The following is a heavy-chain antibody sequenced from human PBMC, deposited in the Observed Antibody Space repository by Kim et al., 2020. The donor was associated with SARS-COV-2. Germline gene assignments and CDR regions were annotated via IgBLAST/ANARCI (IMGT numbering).Heavy chain of an antibody. CDR1: GFTFSSYG. CDR2: IWYDGSNK. J-gene: IGHJ4*02. CDR3: ARSLVGSGLYYFDY. V-gene: IGHV3-33*01. D-gene: IGHD3-10*01. Sequence: GGSLRLSCAASGFTFSSYGMHWVRQAPGKGLEWVAVIWYDGSNKYYADSVKGRFTISRDNSKNTLYLQMNSLRAEDTAVYYCARSLVGSGLYYFDYWGQGTLVTVSS.